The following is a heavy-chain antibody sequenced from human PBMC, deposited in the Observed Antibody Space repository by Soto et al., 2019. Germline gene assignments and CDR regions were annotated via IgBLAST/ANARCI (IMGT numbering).Heavy chain of an antibody. Sequence: EVQLVESGGGLVQPGGSLRLSCGASGFTFRNYDMHWVLQGTGKGLEWVSGISAAGDPDYADSVEGRFTISRENAQNSFFLQMNSLRVGDTAVYYCARTDRDFYGLDVWGQGTTVIVSS. CDR2: ISAAGDP. V-gene: IGHV3-13*05. CDR1: GFTFRNYD. J-gene: IGHJ6*02. CDR3: ARTDRDFYGLDV.